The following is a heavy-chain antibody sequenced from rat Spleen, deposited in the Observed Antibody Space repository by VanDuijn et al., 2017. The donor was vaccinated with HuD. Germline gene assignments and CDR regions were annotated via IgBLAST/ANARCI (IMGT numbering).Heavy chain of an antibody. CDR1: GFTFSNYG. J-gene: IGHJ3*01. V-gene: IGHV5-29*01. Sequence: EVQLVESGGGLVQPGRSLKLSCAASGFTFSNYGMAWVRQAPTKGLEWVATITYDGSTTYYRDSVKGRFTISRDTAKSTLYLQLDSLGSEDTATYYCTTEGTLAYWGQGILVTVSS. CDR2: ITYDGSTT. CDR3: TTEGTLAY.